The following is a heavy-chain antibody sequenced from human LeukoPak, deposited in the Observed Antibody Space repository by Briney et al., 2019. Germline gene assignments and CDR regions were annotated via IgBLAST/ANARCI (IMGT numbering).Heavy chain of an antibody. J-gene: IGHJ6*02. CDR3: VRDARYCPDV. Sequence: GGSLRLSCEVSGFTFSSYWIHWVRQAPGKGLVWVSRLISDGSSASYADSVKGRFTISRDNTKNTLYLQMNSLRAEDTAIYYCVRDARYCPDVWGQGTTVTVSS. CDR2: LISDGSSA. CDR1: GFTFSSYW. V-gene: IGHV3-74*01. D-gene: IGHD2-8*02.